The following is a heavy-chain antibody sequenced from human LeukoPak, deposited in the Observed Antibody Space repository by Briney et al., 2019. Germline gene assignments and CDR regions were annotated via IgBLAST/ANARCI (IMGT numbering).Heavy chain of an antibody. CDR1: GFTFSSYG. J-gene: IGHJ4*02. CDR3: ARDLGPPEISGVPDY. D-gene: IGHD3-10*01. Sequence: GRSLRLSCAASGFTFSSYGMHWVRQAPGKGLEWVAVIWYDGSNKYYADSVKGRFTISRDNSKNTLYLQMNSLRAEDTAVYYCARDLGPPEISGVPDYWGQGTLVTVSS. CDR2: IWYDGSNK. V-gene: IGHV3-33*01.